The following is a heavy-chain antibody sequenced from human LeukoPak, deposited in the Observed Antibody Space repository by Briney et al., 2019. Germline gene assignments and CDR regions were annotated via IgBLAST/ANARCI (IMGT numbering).Heavy chain of an antibody. Sequence: GGSLRLSGAVSGLSFSTSWMDWVRQAPGKGLEWVASINPDESEKYSAGSVKGRFTISRDNAKNSLFLQMENLRVEDTAFYYCVRDLHYSRLDYWGQGMLVAVSS. D-gene: IGHD4-11*01. CDR1: GLSFSTSW. CDR2: INPDESEK. J-gene: IGHJ4*02. V-gene: IGHV3-7*01. CDR3: VRDLHYSRLDY.